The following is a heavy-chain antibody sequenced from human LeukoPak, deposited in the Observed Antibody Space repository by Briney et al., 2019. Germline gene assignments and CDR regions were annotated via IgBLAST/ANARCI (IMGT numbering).Heavy chain of an antibody. D-gene: IGHD2-8*02. CDR3: AKGGGVIGRSYYFDY. J-gene: IGHJ4*02. V-gene: IGHV3-21*01. Sequence: GGSLRLSCAASGFTFSRDNMNWVRQAPGEGLEWVSSISSSGSYIYYADSVKGRFTISRDNPKNTMNLQMNSLRAEDTAVYYCAKGGGVIGRSYYFDYWGQGTLVTVSS. CDR2: ISSSGSYI. CDR1: GFTFSRDN.